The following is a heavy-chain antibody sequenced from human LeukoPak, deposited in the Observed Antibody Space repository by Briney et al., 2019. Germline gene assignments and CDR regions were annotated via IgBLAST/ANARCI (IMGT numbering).Heavy chain of an antibody. D-gene: IGHD5-12*01. V-gene: IGHV1-18*01. CDR3: ARAPLGDGYAGY. J-gene: IGHJ4*02. CDR2: ISAYNGNT. Sequence: RASVKVSCKASGYTFSSYGISRVRQAPGQGLEWMGWISAYNGNTNYAQKLQGRVTMTTDTSTSTAYMELRSLRSDDTAVYYCARAPLGDGYAGYWGQGTLVTVSS. CDR1: GYTFSSYG.